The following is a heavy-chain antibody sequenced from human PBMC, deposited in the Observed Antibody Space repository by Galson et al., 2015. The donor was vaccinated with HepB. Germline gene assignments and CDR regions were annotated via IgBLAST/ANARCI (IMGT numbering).Heavy chain of an antibody. Sequence: LRLSCAASGFIFSGSAVHWVRQASGKGLEWIGRIRSKANSYATAYAASVRGRFTISRDDSNNTAYLQMNSLKTEDTAVYYCTRHEYYYDSSGYYVSADYWGQGTLVTVSS. CDR3: TRHEYYYDSSGYYVSADY. CDR1: GFIFSGSA. CDR2: IRSKANSYAT. D-gene: IGHD3-22*01. J-gene: IGHJ4*02. V-gene: IGHV3-73*01.